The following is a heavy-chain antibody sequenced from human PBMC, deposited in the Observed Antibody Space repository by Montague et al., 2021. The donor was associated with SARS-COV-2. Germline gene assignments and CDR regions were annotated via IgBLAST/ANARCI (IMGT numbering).Heavy chain of an antibody. D-gene: IGHD2-2*02. CDR3: ATIAIPIRYSDY. CDR1: GGSISSSNCY. Sequence: SETLSLTCTVSGGSISSSNCYWGWIRQPPGKGLEWIGSIYYSGSTSYNPSLKSRVTISLDTSRNQFSLKVNSMTAADTAVYYCATIAIPIRYSDYWGQGTLVTVSS. V-gene: IGHV4-39*07. CDR2: IYYSGST. J-gene: IGHJ4*02.